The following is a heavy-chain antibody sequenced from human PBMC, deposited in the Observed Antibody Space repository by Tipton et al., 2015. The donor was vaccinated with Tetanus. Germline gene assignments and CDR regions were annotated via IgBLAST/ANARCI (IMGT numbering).Heavy chain of an antibody. CDR2: INSDGGST. CDR3: ARDPTRRFDY. J-gene: IGHJ4*02. CDR1: GFTFRSHW. D-gene: IGHD1/OR15-1a*01. V-gene: IGHV3-74*01. Sequence: SLRLSCEGSGFTFRSHWMHWVRQAPGKGLVWVSRINSDGGSTNYADSVKGRFTISRDNAKNTLYLQMNSLRAEDTAVYYCARDPTRRFDYWGPGTLVTVSS.